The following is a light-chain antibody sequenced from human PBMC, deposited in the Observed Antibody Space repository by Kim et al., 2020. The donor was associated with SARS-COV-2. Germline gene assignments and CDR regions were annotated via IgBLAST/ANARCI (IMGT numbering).Light chain of an antibody. CDR2: AAS. V-gene: IGKV1-39*01. J-gene: IGKJ2*01. CDR1: QSISGY. CDR3: QQSYSAPYT. Sequence: DIQMTQSPSSLSASVGDRVTITCRASQSISGYLNWYQQKPGKAPKLLIYAASNLHDGVPSRFSGSGFGTDFTLTIRSLQPEDLATYHCQQSYSAPYTFGQGTKLEIK.